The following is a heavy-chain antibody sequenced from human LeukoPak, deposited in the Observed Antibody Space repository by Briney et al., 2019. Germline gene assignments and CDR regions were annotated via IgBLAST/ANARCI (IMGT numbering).Heavy chain of an antibody. V-gene: IGHV4-59*01. CDR2: VYYSGKT. Sequence: SETLSLTCSVSGDFISGYCWSWIRQSPGKGLDYIGYVYYSGKTNYNPSLRSRVTISVDTSNNQFSLNLTSVTAADTAVYYCARVRWPGIAASGTRASWFFDLWGRGTLVTVSS. J-gene: IGHJ2*01. CDR3: ARVRWPGIAASGTRASWFFDL. D-gene: IGHD6-13*01. CDR1: GDFISGYC.